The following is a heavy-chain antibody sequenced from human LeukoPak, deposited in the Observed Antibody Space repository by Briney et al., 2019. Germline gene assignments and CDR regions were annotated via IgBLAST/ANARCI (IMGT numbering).Heavy chain of an antibody. V-gene: IGHV3-33*01. CDR3: ARESPSAKWFDP. D-gene: IGHD2-15*01. Sequence: GGSLRLSCAASGFAFSSFGMLWVRQAPGKGLEWVAVIWYDGNNKYYADSVKGRFTISRDTSKNTLYLQMSSLRAEDTAVYYCARESPSAKWFDPWGQGTLVTVSS. CDR2: IWYDGNNK. J-gene: IGHJ5*02. CDR1: GFAFSSFG.